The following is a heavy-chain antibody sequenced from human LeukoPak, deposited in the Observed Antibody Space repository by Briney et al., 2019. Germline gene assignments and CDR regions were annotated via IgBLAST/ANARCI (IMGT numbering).Heavy chain of an antibody. J-gene: IGHJ6*04. CDR1: VYIFIDYE. CDR3: ARGRYMDV. CDR2: MNPKSGDT. V-gene: IGHV1-8*03. Sequence: ASVKVSCKASVYIFIDYEINWVRQASGQGFEWMGWMNPKSGDTGYEQKLQGRVTITRDSSLSTVYMELSRLGSEDTALYYCARGRYMDVWGKGTPVTVSS.